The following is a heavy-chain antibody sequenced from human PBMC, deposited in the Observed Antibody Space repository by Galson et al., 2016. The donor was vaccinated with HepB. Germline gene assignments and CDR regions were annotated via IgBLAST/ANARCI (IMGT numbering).Heavy chain of an antibody. V-gene: IGHV4-4*02. CDR1: GGSISSTTNW. D-gene: IGHD2-8*02. CDR2: IYHSGDT. CDR3: ARDCTGGTCKFAGCDAFDI. Sequence: SETLSLTCTVFGGSISSTTNWWSWVRQSPGQGLEWIGEIYHSGDTNYNPSLKSRATISVDTSRNQFSLSLSSVTAADKAVYYCARDCTGGTCKFAGCDAFDIWGQGTTVTVSS. J-gene: IGHJ3*02.